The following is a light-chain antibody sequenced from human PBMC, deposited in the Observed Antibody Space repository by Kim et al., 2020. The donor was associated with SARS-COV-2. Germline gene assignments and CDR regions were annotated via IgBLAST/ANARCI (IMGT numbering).Light chain of an antibody. V-gene: IGLV3-1*01. J-gene: IGLJ2*01. CDR1: KLGDNY. CDR2: QNK. CDR3: QAWDISTLV. Sequence: SVSPRQTSRITYSGDKLGDNYVSWYQQKPGQSPVLVMYQNKKRPSGTPERFSGSNSGNTATLIIGGTQAMDEADYYCQAWDISTLVFGGGTQLTVL.